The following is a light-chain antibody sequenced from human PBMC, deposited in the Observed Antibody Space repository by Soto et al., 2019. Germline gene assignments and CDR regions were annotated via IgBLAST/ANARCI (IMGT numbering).Light chain of an antibody. J-gene: IGLJ1*01. V-gene: IGLV2-8*01. CDR3: SSYTDRDNLV. CDR2: DVS. CDR1: SSDLGGYNS. Sequence: QSALTQSPSASGSPGQSVTISCTGTSSDLGGYNSVSWYQQHPGKAPKVMIYDVSNRPSGVPDRFSGFKSGNTASLTVSALQAEDEADYYCSSYTDRDNLVFGSGTKLTVL.